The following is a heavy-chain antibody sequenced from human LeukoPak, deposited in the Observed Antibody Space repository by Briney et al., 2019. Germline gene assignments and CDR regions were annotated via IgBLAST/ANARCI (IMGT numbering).Heavy chain of an antibody. Sequence: GRSLRLSCAASGFTFSSYAMSWVRQAPGKGLEWVSAISGSGGSTYYADSVKGRFTISRDNSKNTLYLQMNSLRAEDTAVYYCAVKGAYYDSSGYYPGYFQHWGQGTLVTVSS. CDR3: AVKGAYYDSSGYYPGYFQH. CDR2: ISGSGGST. D-gene: IGHD3-22*01. J-gene: IGHJ1*01. V-gene: IGHV3-23*01. CDR1: GFTFSSYA.